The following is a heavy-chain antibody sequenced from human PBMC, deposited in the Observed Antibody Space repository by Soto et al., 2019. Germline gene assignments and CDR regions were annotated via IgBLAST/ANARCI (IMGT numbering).Heavy chain of an antibody. CDR3: AREVHSAMAPALDS. J-gene: IGHJ4*02. Sequence: QVQLVESGGGVVRPGKSLRLSCAASGFTFSSYGMHWVRQAPGKGLEWVAVIWYDGSYKYYVDSVKGRFTISRDNSKNTMFLQMNSLRADDTAIYYCAREVHSAMAPALDSWGQGTLVTVSS. D-gene: IGHD5-18*01. CDR1: GFTFSSYG. CDR2: IWYDGSYK. V-gene: IGHV3-33*01.